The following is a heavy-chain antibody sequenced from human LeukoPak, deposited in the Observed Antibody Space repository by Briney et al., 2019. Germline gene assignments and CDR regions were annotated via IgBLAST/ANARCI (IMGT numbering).Heavy chain of an antibody. J-gene: IGHJ6*02. Sequence: GASVKVSCKASGYTFTSYDINWVRQATGQGLEWMGWMNPNSGNTGYAQKFQGRVTMTRNTSISTAYMELSSLRSEDTAVYYCARELVSSSHSYYYYGMDVWGQGTTVTVSS. CDR3: ARELVSSSHSYYYYGMDV. V-gene: IGHV1-8*01. D-gene: IGHD2-15*01. CDR1: GYTFTSYD. CDR2: MNPNSGNT.